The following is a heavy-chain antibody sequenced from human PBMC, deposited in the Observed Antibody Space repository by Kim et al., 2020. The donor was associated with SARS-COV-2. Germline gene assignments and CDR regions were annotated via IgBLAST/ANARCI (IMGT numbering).Heavy chain of an antibody. Sequence: YNPSRKSRVTISVDTSKNQFSLKLSSVTAADTAVYYCAGRYSSSWTALDYWGQGTLVTVSS. CDR3: AGRYSSSWTALDY. D-gene: IGHD6-13*01. V-gene: IGHV4-4*09. J-gene: IGHJ4*02.